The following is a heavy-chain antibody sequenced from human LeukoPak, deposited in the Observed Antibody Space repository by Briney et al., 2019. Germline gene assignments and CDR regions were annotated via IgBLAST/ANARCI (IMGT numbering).Heavy chain of an antibody. CDR3: ARGGLWGGDY. CDR2: IKADGSDK. D-gene: IGHD3-16*01. CDR1: GFTFSSYW. J-gene: IGHJ4*02. Sequence: GGSLRLSCAAFGFTFSSYWMTWVRQAPGRGLDWVATIKADGSDKYYVNSVKGRFTISRDNAKNSLSLQMDSLRAEDTAVYYCARGGLWGGDYWGQGTLVTVSS. V-gene: IGHV3-7*01.